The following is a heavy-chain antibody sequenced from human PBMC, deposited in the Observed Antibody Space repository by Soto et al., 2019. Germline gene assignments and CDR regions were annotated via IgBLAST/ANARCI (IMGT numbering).Heavy chain of an antibody. J-gene: IGHJ6*02. CDR3: ARVKWELRDYYYYYYGMDV. CDR1: GGTFSSYA. D-gene: IGHD1-26*01. Sequence: QVQLVQSGAEVKKPGSSVKVSCKASGGTFSSYAISWVRQAPGQGLEWVGGIIPIFGTANYAQKFQGRVTITADESTSTAYMELSSLRSEDTAVYYCARVKWELRDYYYYYYGMDVWGQGTTVTVSS. CDR2: IIPIFGTA. V-gene: IGHV1-69*01.